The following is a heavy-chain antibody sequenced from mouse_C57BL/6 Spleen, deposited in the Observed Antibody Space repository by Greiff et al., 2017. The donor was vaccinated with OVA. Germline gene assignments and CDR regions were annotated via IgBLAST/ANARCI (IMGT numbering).Heavy chain of an antibody. V-gene: IGHV14-1*01. CDR2: IDPEDGDT. CDR1: GYTFTSYW. J-gene: IGHJ4*01. CDR3: THYYYAMDY. Sequence: VQLQQPGAELVKPGASVKLSCKASGYTFTSYWMHWVKQRPEQGLEWIGRIDPEDGDTEYAPKFQGKATMTADTSSNTAYLQLSSLTSEDTAVYYCTHYYYAMDYWGQGTSVTVSS.